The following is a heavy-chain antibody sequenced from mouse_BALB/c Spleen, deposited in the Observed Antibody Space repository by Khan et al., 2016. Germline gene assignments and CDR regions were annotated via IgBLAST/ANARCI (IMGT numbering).Heavy chain of an antibody. J-gene: IGHJ4*01. Sequence: EVQLQESGPGLVKPSQSLSLTCTVTGYSITSDYAWNWIRQFPGNKLEWMGYISYSGSTSYNPSLKSRISITRDTSKNQFFLQLNSVTTEDTATYYCARSDCPCAMDYWGQGTSVTVSS. CDR2: ISYSGST. CDR3: ARSDCPCAMDY. V-gene: IGHV3-2*02. CDR1: GYSITSDYA.